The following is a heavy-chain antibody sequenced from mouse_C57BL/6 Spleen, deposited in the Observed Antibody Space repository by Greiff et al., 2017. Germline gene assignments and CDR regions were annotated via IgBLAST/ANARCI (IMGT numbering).Heavy chain of an antibody. CDR1: GYSFTGYY. CDR2: INPSTGGT. J-gene: IGHJ4*01. V-gene: IGHV1-42*01. D-gene: IGHD2-4*01. Sequence: EVQLQQSGPELVKPGASVKISCKASGYSFTGYYMNWVKQSPEKSLEWIGEINPSTGGTTYNKKFKAKATLTVDKSSSTAYMQLKSLTSEDSAVYYCAGSWAYYDYDYAMDYWGQGTSVTVSS. CDR3: AGSWAYYDYDYAMDY.